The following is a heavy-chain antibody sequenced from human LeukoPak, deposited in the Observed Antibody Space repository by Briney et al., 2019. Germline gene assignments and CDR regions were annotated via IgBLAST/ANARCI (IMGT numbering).Heavy chain of an antibody. Sequence: GGSLRLSCAASGFTFNRFWMSWVRQAPGKGLEWVANIKQDGSEKWYVDSVKGRFTISRDNAKNSLYLQMNSLRAEDAAVYYCARNSYDSSGYYVYWGQGTLVTVSS. V-gene: IGHV3-7*01. J-gene: IGHJ4*02. CDR2: IKQDGSEK. CDR1: GFTFNRFW. CDR3: ARNSYDSSGYYVY. D-gene: IGHD3-22*01.